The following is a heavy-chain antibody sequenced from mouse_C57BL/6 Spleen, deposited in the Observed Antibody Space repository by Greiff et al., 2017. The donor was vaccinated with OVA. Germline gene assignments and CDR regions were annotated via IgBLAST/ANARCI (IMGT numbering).Heavy chain of an antibody. CDR1: GYTFTSYW. J-gene: IGHJ4*01. D-gene: IGHD2-3*01. CDR3: ARNDGYYTYAMYY. Sequence: QVQLQQPGAELVKPGASVTMSCKASGYTFTSYWITWVKQRPGQGLEWIGDIYPGSGSTNYNEKFKSKATLTVDTSSSTAYMQLSSLTSEDSAVYYCARNDGYYTYAMYYWGQGTSVTVSS. CDR2: IYPGSGST. V-gene: IGHV1-55*01.